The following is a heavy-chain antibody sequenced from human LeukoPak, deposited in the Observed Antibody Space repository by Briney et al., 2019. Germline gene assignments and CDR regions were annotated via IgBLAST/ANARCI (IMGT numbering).Heavy chain of an antibody. CDR3: ARDKLGSGYSSDFDY. CDR2: ISYDGSNK. V-gene: IGHV3-30*03. J-gene: IGHJ4*02. Sequence: PGRSLRLSCAASGFTFSSYGMHWVRQAPGKGLEWVAVISYDGSNKYYADSVKGRFTISRDNSKNTLYLQMNSLRAEDTALYYCARDKLGSGYSSDFDYWGQGTLVTVSS. CDR1: GFTFSSYG. D-gene: IGHD6-19*01.